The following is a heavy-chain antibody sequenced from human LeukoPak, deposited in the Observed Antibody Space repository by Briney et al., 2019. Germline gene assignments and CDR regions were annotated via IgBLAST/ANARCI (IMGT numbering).Heavy chain of an antibody. CDR2: TYYRSKWTF. CDR3: ARQYDYFDY. CDR1: GDSVYRDTAA. Sequence: SQTLSLTWVISGDSVYRDTAAWNWIRQSPSRGLEWLGRTYYRSKWTFDYALSVKSRIVISPDRSKNQFSLHLKSVTPEDTAVYYCARQYDYFDYWGQGSLVTVSS. D-gene: IGHD2-2*01. V-gene: IGHV6-1*01. J-gene: IGHJ4*02.